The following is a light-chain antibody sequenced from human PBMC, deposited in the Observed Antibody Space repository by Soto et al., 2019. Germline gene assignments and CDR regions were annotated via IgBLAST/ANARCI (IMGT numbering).Light chain of an antibody. V-gene: IGLV2-14*01. CDR1: SSDVGGYNY. CDR2: EVS. J-gene: IGLJ2*01. CDR3: SSYTTSSTRV. Sequence: QSALTQPASVSGSPGRSITISCTGTSSDVGGYNYVSWYQQHPGKAPKLMIYEVSNRPSGVSHRFSGSKSGNTASLTISGLQAEDEADDYCSSYTTSSTRVFGGGTKLTVL.